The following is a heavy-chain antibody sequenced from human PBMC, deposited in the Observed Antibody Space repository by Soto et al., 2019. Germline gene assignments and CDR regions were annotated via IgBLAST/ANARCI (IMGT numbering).Heavy chain of an antibody. Sequence: SETLSLTCTVSGGSISSYYWSWIRQPPGKGLEWIGYIYYSGSTNYNPSLKSRVTISVDTSKNQFSLKLSSVTAADTAVYYCARYAQYDFWSGYYNFDYWGQGTLVTVSS. CDR1: GGSISSYY. D-gene: IGHD3-3*01. V-gene: IGHV4-59*01. J-gene: IGHJ4*02. CDR2: IYYSGST. CDR3: ARYAQYDFWSGYYNFDY.